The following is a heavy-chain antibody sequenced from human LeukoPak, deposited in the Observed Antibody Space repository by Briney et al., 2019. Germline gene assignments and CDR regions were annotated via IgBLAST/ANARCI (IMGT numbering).Heavy chain of an antibody. CDR3: ARGYAYGPNYYFDY. CDR1: GGSISSGDYY. V-gene: IGHV4-30-4*08. D-gene: IGHD5-18*01. Sequence: SQTLSLTCTVSGGSISSGDYYWSWIRQPPGKGLEWIGYIYYSGNTDYNPSLKSRVTISVDTSKNQFSLKLSSVTAADTATYYCARGYAYGPNYYFDYWGQGTLVTVSS. CDR2: IYYSGNT. J-gene: IGHJ4*02.